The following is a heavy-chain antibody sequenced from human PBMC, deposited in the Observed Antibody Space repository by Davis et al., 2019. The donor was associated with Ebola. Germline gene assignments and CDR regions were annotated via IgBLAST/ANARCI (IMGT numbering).Heavy chain of an antibody. Sequence: GESLKISCAASGFTFSSYAMSWVRQAPGKGLEWVSAISGSGGSTYYADSVKGRFTISRDNSKNTLYLQMNSLRAEDTAVYYCAKIPHRWGSYSCPDYWGQGTLVTVSS. V-gene: IGHV3-23*01. CDR1: GFTFSSYA. J-gene: IGHJ4*02. D-gene: IGHD3-16*01. CDR2: ISGSGGST. CDR3: AKIPHRWGSYSCPDY.